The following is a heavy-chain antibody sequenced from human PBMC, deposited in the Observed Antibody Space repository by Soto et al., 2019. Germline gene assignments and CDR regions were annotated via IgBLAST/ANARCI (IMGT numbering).Heavy chain of an antibody. CDR2: LTDDGKEK. J-gene: IGHJ6*02. D-gene: IGHD3-16*01. CDR3: AKVRFALKYYYGLDV. Sequence: QVHLVGSGGGVVQPGTSLRLSCVASGFTFSKYGMHWVRQVPGKGLEWVAILTDDGKEKYYADSVKGRFIISRDNSNNTLFLQMNTLSAEDTAVYYCAKVRFALKYYYGLDVWGQGTTVSVSS. V-gene: IGHV3-30*18. CDR1: GFTFSKYG.